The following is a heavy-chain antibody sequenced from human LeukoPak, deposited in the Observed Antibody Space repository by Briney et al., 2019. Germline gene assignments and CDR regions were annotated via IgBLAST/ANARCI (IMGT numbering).Heavy chain of an antibody. CDR3: AGSTSGQGDYYYYYMDV. CDR2: IIPIFGTA. V-gene: IGHV1-69*13. Sequence: SVKVSCKASGYTFTSYGISWVRQAPGQGLEWMGGIIPIFGTANYAQKFQGRVTITADESTSTAYMELSSLRSEDTAVYYCAGSTSGQGDYYYYYMDVWGKGTTVTVSS. J-gene: IGHJ6*03. D-gene: IGHD2-2*01. CDR1: GYTFTSYG.